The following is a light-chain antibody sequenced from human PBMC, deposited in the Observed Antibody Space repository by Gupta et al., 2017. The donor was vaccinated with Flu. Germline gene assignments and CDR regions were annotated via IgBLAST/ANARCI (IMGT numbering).Light chain of an antibody. J-gene: IGKJ4*01. V-gene: IGKV3-20*01. Sequence: EIVLTQTPDTLSLSPGERAALSCRASQSVSNNYLAWDQQKPGQAPRLLIYDASSRATGIPDRVSGSGSGTDFTLTIGRLEPEDFAVYYCQQYAGSPLTFGGGTKVEIK. CDR1: QSVSNNY. CDR3: QQYAGSPLT. CDR2: DAS.